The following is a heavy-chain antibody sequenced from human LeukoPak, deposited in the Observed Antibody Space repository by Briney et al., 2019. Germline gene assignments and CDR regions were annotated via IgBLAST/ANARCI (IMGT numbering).Heavy chain of an antibody. V-gene: IGHV4-59*08. J-gene: IGHJ3*02. D-gene: IGHD4-17*01. CDR1: GDSISGYF. CDR2: VHYSGAT. CDR3: ARQYGDYHDAFDI. Sequence: SQTLSLTCTVSGDSISGYFWSWIRQTPGKGLEWIGYVHYSGATNYNPSLKGRVTMSVDTSKDQFSLKLSSVTAADTAVYYCARQYGDYHDAFDIWGQGTMVTVSS.